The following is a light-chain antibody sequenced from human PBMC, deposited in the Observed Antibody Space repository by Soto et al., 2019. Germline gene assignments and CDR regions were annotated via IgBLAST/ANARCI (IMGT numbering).Light chain of an antibody. V-gene: IGKV3-20*01. CDR3: QQYGASPTWT. J-gene: IGKJ1*01. Sequence: ENVLTQSPGTLSLSPGERATLSCRASQSVTSNHLAWYQQKPGQAPRLLIYGASTRATGIPDRFSGSGSGTDFTLTISRLEPEDFAVYYCQQYGASPTWTFGQGTRVESK. CDR2: GAS. CDR1: QSVTSNH.